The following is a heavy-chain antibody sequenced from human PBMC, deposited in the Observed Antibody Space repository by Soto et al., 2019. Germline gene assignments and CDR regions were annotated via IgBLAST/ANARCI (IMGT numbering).Heavy chain of an antibody. Sequence: SETLSLTCTVSGGSISSYYWSWIRQPAGKGLEWIGRIYTSGSTNYNPSLKSRVTMSVDTSKNQFSLKLSSVTAADTAVYYCARDLYYYDSSGYYGEHYFDSWGQGTLVTVSS. CDR1: GGSISSYY. CDR3: ARDLYYYDSSGYYGEHYFDS. D-gene: IGHD3-22*01. J-gene: IGHJ4*02. CDR2: IYTSGST. V-gene: IGHV4-4*07.